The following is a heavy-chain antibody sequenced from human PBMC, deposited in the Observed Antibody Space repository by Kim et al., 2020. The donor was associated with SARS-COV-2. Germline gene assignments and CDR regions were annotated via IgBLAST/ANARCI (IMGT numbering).Heavy chain of an antibody. V-gene: IGHV3-30*18. D-gene: IGHD3-10*01. CDR1: GFTFSSYD. CDR2: ISYDGSNK. Sequence: GGSLILSCAASGFTFSSYDMHWVRQAPGKGLEWLAVISYDGSNKYYADSVKGRFTISRDNSKNTLYLQMNSLRAEDTAVYYCAKDFSPHYYGSGTHWGQGTLVTVSS. CDR3: AKDFSPHYYGSGTH. J-gene: IGHJ4*02.